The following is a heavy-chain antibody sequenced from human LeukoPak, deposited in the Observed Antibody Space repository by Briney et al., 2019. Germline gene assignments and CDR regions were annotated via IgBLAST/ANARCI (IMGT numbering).Heavy chain of an antibody. CDR2: IKHDGSEK. J-gene: IGHJ4*02. Sequence: KPGGSLRLSCAASGFTFGSYWMTWVRQAPGKGLEWVANIKHDGSEKYYVDSVKGRFTISRDNAKNSLDLQMNSLRVEDTAVYYCVTTQTFDYWGQGTLVTVSS. CDR1: GFTFGSYW. V-gene: IGHV3-7*02. CDR3: VTTQTFDY.